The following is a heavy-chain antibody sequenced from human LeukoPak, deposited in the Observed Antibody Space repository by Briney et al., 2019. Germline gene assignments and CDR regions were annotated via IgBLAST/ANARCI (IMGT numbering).Heavy chain of an antibody. CDR1: GFTFSSYA. V-gene: IGHV3-30-3*01. D-gene: IGHD3-3*01. J-gene: IGHJ6*02. Sequence: GRSLRLSCAASGFTFSSYAMHWVRQAPGKGLEWVAVISYDGSNKYYADSVKGRFTISRDNSKNTLYLQMNSPRAEDTAVYYCARDFSYYGMDVWGQGTTVTVSS. CDR3: ARDFSYYGMDV. CDR2: ISYDGSNK.